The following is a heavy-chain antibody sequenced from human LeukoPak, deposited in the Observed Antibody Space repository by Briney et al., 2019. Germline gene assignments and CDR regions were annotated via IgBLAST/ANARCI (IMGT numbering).Heavy chain of an antibody. Sequence: AGGSLRLSCAASGFTLNDYAMHWVRQAPGKGLEWVSGISWNSGSIGYADSVKGRFTISRNNAKNSLYLQMISLRAEDTALYYCAKDGGGYDILTGHYFDYWGQGTLVTVSS. V-gene: IGHV3-9*01. CDR2: ISWNSGSI. D-gene: IGHD3-9*01. CDR1: GFTLNDYA. CDR3: AKDGGGYDILTGHYFDY. J-gene: IGHJ4*02.